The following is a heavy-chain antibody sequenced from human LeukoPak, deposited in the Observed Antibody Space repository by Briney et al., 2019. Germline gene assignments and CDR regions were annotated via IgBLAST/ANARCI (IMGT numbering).Heavy chain of an antibody. D-gene: IGHD6-6*01. V-gene: IGHV1-2*02. CDR2: INPNSGGP. CDR3: ARGDYSSSSFDY. Sequence: ASVKVSCKASGYTFTSYGISWVRQAPGQGLEWMGWINPNSGGPNYAQKFQGRITMTRDTSISTAYMELSRLRSDDTAVYYCARGDYSSSSFDYWGQGTLVTVSS. J-gene: IGHJ4*02. CDR1: GYTFTSYG.